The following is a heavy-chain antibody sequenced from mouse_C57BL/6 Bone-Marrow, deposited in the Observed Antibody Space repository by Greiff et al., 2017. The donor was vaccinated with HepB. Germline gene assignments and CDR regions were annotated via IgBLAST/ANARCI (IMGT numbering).Heavy chain of an antibody. V-gene: IGHV5-4*03. D-gene: IGHD1-1*01. CDR1: GFTFSSYA. CDR2: ISDGGSYT. J-gene: IGHJ2*01. Sequence: EVNVVESGGGLVKPGGSLKLSCAASGFTFSSYAMSWVRQTPEKRLEWVATISDGGSYTYYPDNVKGRFTISRDNAKNNLYLQMSHLKSEDTAMYYCARGYGSSPFDYCGQGTTLTVSS. CDR3: ARGYGSSPFDY.